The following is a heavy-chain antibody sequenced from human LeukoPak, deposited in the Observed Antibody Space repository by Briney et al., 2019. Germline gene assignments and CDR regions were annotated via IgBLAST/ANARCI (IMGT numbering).Heavy chain of an antibody. V-gene: IGHV3-66*01. CDR1: GFTVSSNY. J-gene: IGHJ3*02. D-gene: IGHD5-18*01. Sequence: PGGSLRLSCAASGFTVSSNYMSWVRQAPGKGLEWVSVIYSGGSTYYADSVKGRFTISRDNSKNTLYLQMNSLRAEDTAVYYCARAPPSSGYAYHFDIWGQGTMVTVSS. CDR2: IYSGGST. CDR3: ARAPPSSGYAYHFDI.